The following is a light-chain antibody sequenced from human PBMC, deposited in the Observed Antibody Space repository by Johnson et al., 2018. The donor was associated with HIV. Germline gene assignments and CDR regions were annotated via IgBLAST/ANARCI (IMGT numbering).Light chain of an antibody. CDR3: GTWDTSLSAGV. V-gene: IGLV1-51*01. CDR2: DNN. Sequence: QSVLTQPPSVSAAPGQKVTISCSGSSCDIGNNYVSWHQQLPGTAPKLLISDNNKRPSGIPDRISGSKSGTSATLGITGLQTGDEADYYCGTWDTSLSAGVFGTGTKVTV. CDR1: SCDIGNNY. J-gene: IGLJ1*01.